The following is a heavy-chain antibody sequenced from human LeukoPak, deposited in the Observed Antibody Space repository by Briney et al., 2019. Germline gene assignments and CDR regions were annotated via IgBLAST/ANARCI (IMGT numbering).Heavy chain of an antibody. Sequence: PSGTLSLTCAVSGGSISSSNWWSWVRQPPGKGLEWIGEIYHSGSTNYNPSLKSRVTISVDKSKNQSSLKLSSVTAADTAVYYCARSNSTYCSSTSCQDFRYYYYYGMDVWGQGTTVTVSS. CDR1: GGSISSSNW. J-gene: IGHJ6*02. CDR2: IYHSGST. CDR3: ARSNSTYCSSTSCQDFRYYYYYGMDV. D-gene: IGHD2-2*01. V-gene: IGHV4-4*02.